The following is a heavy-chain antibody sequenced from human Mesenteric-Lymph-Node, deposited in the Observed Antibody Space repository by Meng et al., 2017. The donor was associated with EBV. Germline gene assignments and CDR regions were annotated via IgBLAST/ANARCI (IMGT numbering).Heavy chain of an antibody. CDR3: AREGRVPAAMGFDP. Sequence: QVQLVQSGAEVKKPXXXXKXSXTASGYTFNNFGITWVRQAPGQGLAWMGWISPYNGNTNYAQQFQARVTMTTDTSTSTAYMELRSLRSDDTAVYYCAREGRVPAAMGFDPWGQGTLVTVSS. CDR1: GYTFNNFG. D-gene: IGHD2-2*01. V-gene: IGHV1-18*01. J-gene: IGHJ5*02. CDR2: ISPYNGNT.